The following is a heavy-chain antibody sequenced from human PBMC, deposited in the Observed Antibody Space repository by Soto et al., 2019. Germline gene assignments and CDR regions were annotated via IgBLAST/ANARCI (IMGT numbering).Heavy chain of an antibody. CDR1: NDSFSSFS. CDR3: ARDPFYTETKFQVGYFDS. D-gene: IGHD3-16*01. J-gene: IGHJ4*02. V-gene: IGHV1-18*01. Sequence: QVQLVQSGPEVKKPGASVKVSCKASNDSFSSFSISWMRQAPGQGLEWIGWINPYNDNTNYGQNLQGRVSMTTDTSTSTAYLELRSLRSDDTAVYYCARDPFYTETKFQVGYFDSWGQGTLVTVSS. CDR2: INPYNDNT.